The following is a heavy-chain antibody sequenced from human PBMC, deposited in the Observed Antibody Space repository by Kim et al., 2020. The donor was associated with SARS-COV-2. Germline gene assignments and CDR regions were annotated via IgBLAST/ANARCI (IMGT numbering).Heavy chain of an antibody. CDR2: ISSSGSTI. D-gene: IGHD2-2*01. V-gene: IGHV3-11*01. J-gene: IGHJ6*03. Sequence: GGSLRLSCAASGFTFSDYYMSWIRQAPGKGLEWVSYISSSGSTIYYADSVKGRFTISRANANNTLYLQMTSLRAEDTAVYYCARRWWAAAIPAVYMDVWGEGTTVTVSS. CDR3: ARRWWAAAIPAVYMDV. CDR1: GFTFSDYY.